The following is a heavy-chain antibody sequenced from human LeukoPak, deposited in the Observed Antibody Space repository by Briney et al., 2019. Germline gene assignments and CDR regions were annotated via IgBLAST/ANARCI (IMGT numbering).Heavy chain of an antibody. V-gene: IGHV4-59*03. CDR2: IHYSGSS. CDR1: GNSTSNFY. CDR3: ALAPNSNWFDF. J-gene: IGHJ5*01. Sequence: SETLSLTCTASGNSTSNFYWNWIRQSPGKGLEWIGNIHYSGSSVYNPSLKSRGTISIDTSRRQFFLKLASVTAADTAVYFCALAPNSNWFDFWGPGTLVTVSS. D-gene: IGHD2-8*01.